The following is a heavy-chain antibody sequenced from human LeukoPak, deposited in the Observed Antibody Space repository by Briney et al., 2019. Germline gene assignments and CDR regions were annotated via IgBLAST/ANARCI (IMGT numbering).Heavy chain of an antibody. CDR2: IIPNSGGT. CDR1: GYTFTSYG. CDR3: ARLVVAAEGGWFDP. J-gene: IGHJ5*02. V-gene: IGHV1-2*02. Sequence: ASVKVSCKASGYTFTSYGISWVRQAPGQGLEWMGWIIPNSGGTNYAQKFQGRVTMTRDTSISTAYMELRSLRSDDTAVYYCARLVVAAEGGWFDPWGQGTLVTVSS. D-gene: IGHD2-15*01.